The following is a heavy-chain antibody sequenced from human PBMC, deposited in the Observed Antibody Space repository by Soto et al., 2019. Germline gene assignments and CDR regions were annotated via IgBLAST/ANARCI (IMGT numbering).Heavy chain of an antibody. Sequence: QIHLVQSGAEVKKPGASVTVSCKASGYTFSSYTFTWVRQAPGQGLEWMGCISAYNGNTNYAQRLQGRVTLTTDTSTSTAYMELRSLISDDTAVYYCARHMTAPDQLVVLLAAFDYWGQGTLVTVSS. CDR3: ARHMTAPDQLVVLLAAFDY. CDR1: GYTFSSYT. D-gene: IGHD2-15*01. J-gene: IGHJ4*02. V-gene: IGHV1-18*04. CDR2: ISAYNGNT.